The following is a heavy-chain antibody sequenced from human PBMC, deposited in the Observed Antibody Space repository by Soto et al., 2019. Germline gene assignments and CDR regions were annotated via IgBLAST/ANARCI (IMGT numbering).Heavy chain of an antibody. Sequence: GASVKVSCKASGGTFSSYTISWVRQAPGQGLEWMGRIIPILGIADYAQKFQGRVTITADKSTSTAYMELSSLRSEDTAVYYCARGIGYSSSWYSFDYWGQGTLVTVSS. V-gene: IGHV1-69*02. J-gene: IGHJ4*02. CDR3: ARGIGYSSSWYSFDY. CDR2: IIPILGIA. D-gene: IGHD6-13*01. CDR1: GGTFSSYT.